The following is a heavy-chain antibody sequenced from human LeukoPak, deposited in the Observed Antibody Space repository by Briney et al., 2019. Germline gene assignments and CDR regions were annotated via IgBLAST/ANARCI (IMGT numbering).Heavy chain of an antibody. CDR1: GLTFSSNW. V-gene: IGHV3-7*01. CDR2: IKQDGSEK. Sequence: GGSLRLSCAASGLTFSSNWMSWVRQDPGKGLEWVANIKQDGSEKYYVDSVKGRFTISRDNAKNSLYLQMNSLRAEDTAVYYCARGSGRDGYNEIDYWGQGTLVTVSS. D-gene: IGHD5-24*01. CDR3: ARGSGRDGYNEIDY. J-gene: IGHJ4*02.